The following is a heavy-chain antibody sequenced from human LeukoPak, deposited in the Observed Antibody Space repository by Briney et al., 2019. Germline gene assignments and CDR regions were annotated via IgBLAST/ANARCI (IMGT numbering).Heavy chain of an antibody. V-gene: IGHV4-34*01. J-gene: IGHJ4*02. Sequence: SETLSLTCAVYGGSFSGYYWSWIRQPTGNGLEWIGEINHSGSTNYNPSLKSRVTISVDTSKNQFSLKLSSVTAADTAVYYCARGSGWYGVIDYWGQGTLVTVSS. D-gene: IGHD6-19*01. CDR1: GGSFSGYY. CDR3: ARGSGWYGVIDY. CDR2: INHSGST.